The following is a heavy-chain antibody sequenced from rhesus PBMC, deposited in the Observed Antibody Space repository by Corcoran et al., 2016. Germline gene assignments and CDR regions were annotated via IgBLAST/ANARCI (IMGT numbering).Heavy chain of an antibody. CDR3: ARDVHSMNYDYFEF. V-gene: IGHV4-173*01. J-gene: IGHJ1*01. CDR2: IFGRGGST. D-gene: IGHD1-26*01. Sequence: QLQLQESGPGLVKPSETLSLTCAVSGGSISSNYWSWIRQPPGKGLEWIGRIFGRGGSTAYNPSLQCRVRLSRDTSKNQISLKLSSVTAADTAVYYCARDVHSMNYDYFEFWGQGALVTVSS. CDR1: GGSISSNY.